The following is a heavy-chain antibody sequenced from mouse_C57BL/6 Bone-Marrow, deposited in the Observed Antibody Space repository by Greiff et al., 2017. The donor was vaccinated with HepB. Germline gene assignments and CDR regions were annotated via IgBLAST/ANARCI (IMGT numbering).Heavy chain of an antibody. D-gene: IGHD1-1*01. Sequence: QVQLQQSGAELARPGASVKMSCKASGYTFTSYTMHWVKQRPGQGLEWIGYINPSSGYTKYNQKFKDKATLTADKSSSTAYMQLSSLTSEDSAVYYCARPGSSWYAMDDWGQGTSVTVSS. CDR1: GYTFTSYT. J-gene: IGHJ4*01. V-gene: IGHV1-4*01. CDR3: ARPGSSWYAMDD. CDR2: INPSSGYT.